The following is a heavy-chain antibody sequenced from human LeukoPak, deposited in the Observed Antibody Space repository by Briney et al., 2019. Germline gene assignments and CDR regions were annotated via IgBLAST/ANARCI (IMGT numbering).Heavy chain of an antibody. CDR3: ARVRGSGFCSGSSCAKDPGYYYYMDV. CDR2: INPSGSTI. D-gene: IGHD2-2*01. Sequence: GGSLRLSCEGSGFTFSGYYMSWIRNAPRKGMERDSYINPSGSTIYYADSVKCRFTMSRDNAKKSLDLQMYSLRAEDTAVYYCARVRGSGFCSGSSCAKDPGYYYYMDVWGKGTTVTVSS. V-gene: IGHV3-11*01. CDR1: GFTFSGYY. J-gene: IGHJ6*03.